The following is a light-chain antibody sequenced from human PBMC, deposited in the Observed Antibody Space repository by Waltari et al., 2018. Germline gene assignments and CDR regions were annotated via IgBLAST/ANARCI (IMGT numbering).Light chain of an antibody. V-gene: IGLV2-14*01. CDR1: GRHVGCYNH. J-gene: IGLJ3*02. CDR3: CSFTSRSTWV. Sequence: QSALTQPASVSGSPGQSITIPCTGTGRHVGCYNHVSWYQQHPGKVPKLLIFDVSNRPSGVSNRFSGSKSGNTASLTISGLQAEDESDYYCCSFTSRSTWVFGGGTKLTVL. CDR2: DVS.